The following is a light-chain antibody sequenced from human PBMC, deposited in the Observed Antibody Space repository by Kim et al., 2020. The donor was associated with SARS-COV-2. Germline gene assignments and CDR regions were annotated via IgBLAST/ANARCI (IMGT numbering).Light chain of an antibody. CDR3: NSRDTSGFHLV. CDR1: SLGKYY. Sequence: ALGQTVKITCRGDSLGKYYASWYQQKPGQAPVLVIYGKNNRPSGIPDRFSGSSSGKTASLTITGAQADDEADYYCNSRDTSGFHLVFGGGTKLTVL. V-gene: IGLV3-19*01. J-gene: IGLJ3*02. CDR2: GKN.